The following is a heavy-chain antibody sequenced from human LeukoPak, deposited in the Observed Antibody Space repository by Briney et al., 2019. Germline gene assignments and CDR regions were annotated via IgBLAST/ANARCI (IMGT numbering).Heavy chain of an antibody. J-gene: IGHJ6*02. D-gene: IGHD6-13*01. V-gene: IGHV1-18*01. CDR3: ARDLEQQLTPYYYYGMDV. CDR2: ISAYNGNT. Sequence: ASVKVSCKASGYTFTSYGISWVRQAPGQGLEWIGWISAYNGNTNYAQKLQGRVTMTTDTSTSTAYMELRSLRSDDTAVYYCARDLEQQLTPYYYYGMDVWGQGTTVTVSS. CDR1: GYTFTSYG.